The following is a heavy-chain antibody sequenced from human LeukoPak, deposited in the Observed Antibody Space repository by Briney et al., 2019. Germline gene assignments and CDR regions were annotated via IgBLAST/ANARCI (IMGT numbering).Heavy chain of an antibody. J-gene: IGHJ2*01. CDR2: IYYSGST. CDR3: ARETADWYFDL. V-gene: IGHV4-61*01. D-gene: IGHD1-14*01. CDR1: GDSISRSSNY. Sequence: PSETLSLTCSVSGDSISRSSNYWSWIRQPPGKGLEWIGYIYYSGSTNYNPSLKSRVTISVDTSKNQFSLKLSSVTAADTAVYYCARETADWYFDLWGRGTLVTVSS.